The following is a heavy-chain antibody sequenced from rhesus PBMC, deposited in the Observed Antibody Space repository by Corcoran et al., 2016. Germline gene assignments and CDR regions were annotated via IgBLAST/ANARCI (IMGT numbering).Heavy chain of an antibody. CDR1: GGSISSSY. D-gene: IGHD6-13*01. CDR3: VRTRIAAGPVDY. V-gene: IGHV4-169*01. Sequence: QLQLQESGPGLVKPSETLSVTCAVSGGSISSSYWSWIRQAPGKGLEWIGYIYGSGSTTNYTPSLKSRVTRSVDTSKNQFSLRLSSVTAADTAVYYCVRTRIAAGPVDYWGQGVLVTVSS. CDR2: IYGSGSTT. J-gene: IGHJ4*01.